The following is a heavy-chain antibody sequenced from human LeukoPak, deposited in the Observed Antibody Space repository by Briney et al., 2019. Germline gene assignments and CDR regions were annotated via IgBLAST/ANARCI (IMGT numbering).Heavy chain of an antibody. V-gene: IGHV3-53*01. D-gene: IGHD6-6*01. CDR3: AKDRGYSSSSEDYFDY. CDR1: GFTVSSNY. CDR2: IYSGGST. J-gene: IGHJ4*02. Sequence: GGSLRLSCAASGFTVSSNYMSWVRQAPGKGLEWVSVIYSGGSTYYADSVKGRFTISRDNSKSTLYLQMNSLRAEDTAVYYCAKDRGYSSSSEDYFDYWGQGTLVTVSS.